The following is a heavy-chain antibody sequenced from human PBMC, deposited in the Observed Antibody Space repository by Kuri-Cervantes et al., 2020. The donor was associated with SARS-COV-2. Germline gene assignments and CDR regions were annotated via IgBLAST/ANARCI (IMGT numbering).Heavy chain of an antibody. CDR2: MNPNSGNT. Sequence: ASVKVSCKASGYTFTSYDINWVRQATGQGLEWMGWMNPNSGNTGYAQKFQGRVTMTRNTSISTAYMELSSLRSEDTAVYYCARAVEIVVVPAAILGYYYYGMDVWGHGTTVTVSS. CDR3: ARAVEIVVVPAAILGYYYYGMDV. J-gene: IGHJ6*02. V-gene: IGHV1-8*01. D-gene: IGHD2-2*02. CDR1: GYTFTSYD.